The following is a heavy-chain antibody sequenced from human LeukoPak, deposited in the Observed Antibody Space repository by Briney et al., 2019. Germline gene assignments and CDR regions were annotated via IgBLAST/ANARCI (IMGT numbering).Heavy chain of an antibody. CDR1: GFTFSSYW. J-gene: IGHJ4*02. D-gene: IGHD5-18*01. CDR3: ARVGRGYSYMWPFDY. Sequence: GGSLRLSCAASGFTFSSYWMSWVRQAPGRGLEWVANIKQDGSEKYYVDSVKGRFTISRDNAKNSLYMQMNSLRAEDTAVYYCARVGRGYSYMWPFDYWGQGTLVTVSS. V-gene: IGHV3-7*01. CDR2: IKQDGSEK.